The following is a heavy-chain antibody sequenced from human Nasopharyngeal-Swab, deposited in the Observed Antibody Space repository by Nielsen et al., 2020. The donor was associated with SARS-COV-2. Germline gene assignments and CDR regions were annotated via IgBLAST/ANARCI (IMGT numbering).Heavy chain of an antibody. Sequence: ASVKVSCKASGYTFTSYGISWVRQATGQRPEFMGWINAGKGNTIYSQKFQGRVRISRDTSANTVYMELNRLRSEDTAVYYCARVPAVAASRIDYWGQGTLVTVSS. J-gene: IGHJ4*02. D-gene: IGHD6-19*01. V-gene: IGHV1-18*04. CDR1: GYTFTSYG. CDR2: INAGKGNT. CDR3: ARVPAVAASRIDY.